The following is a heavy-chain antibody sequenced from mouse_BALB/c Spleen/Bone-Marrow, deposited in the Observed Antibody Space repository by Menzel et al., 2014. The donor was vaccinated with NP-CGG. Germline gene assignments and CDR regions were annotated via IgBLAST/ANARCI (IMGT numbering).Heavy chain of an antibody. CDR2: ISYSGST. CDR1: GDSITSGY. D-gene: IGHD2-3*01. CDR3: GTYDGFYFDY. J-gene: IGHJ2*01. Sequence: VQLQQSGPSLVKPSPTLSLTCSATGDSITSGYWNWVRKFPGNKLEYMGYISYSGSTYYSPSLKRRISIIRDNSKNQYYLQLNSVTTEDTATYYCGTYDGFYFDYWGQGTPRTGSS. V-gene: IGHV3-8*02.